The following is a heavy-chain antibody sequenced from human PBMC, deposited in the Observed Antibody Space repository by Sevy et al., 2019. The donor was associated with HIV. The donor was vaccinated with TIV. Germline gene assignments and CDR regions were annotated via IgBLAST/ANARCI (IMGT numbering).Heavy chain of an antibody. CDR3: ARVPGLDFYYYMDL. D-gene: IGHD3-22*01. CDR2: FYSNGAT. V-gene: IGHV3-53*01. Sequence: GGSLRLSCAASGFTVSRNSMSWVRQAPGKGLEWVSVFYSNGATYYADSVKGRFTISRDSSKNTLYLQMNSLRAEDTAVYYCARVPGLDFYYYMDLWGKGTTVTVSS. CDR1: GFTVSRNS. J-gene: IGHJ6*03.